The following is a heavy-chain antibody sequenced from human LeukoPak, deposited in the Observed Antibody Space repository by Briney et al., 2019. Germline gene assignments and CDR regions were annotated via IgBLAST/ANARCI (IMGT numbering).Heavy chain of an antibody. Sequence: SQTLSLTCAISGDSVSSNSAAWTWIRQSPSRGLEWLGRTYYRSKWYNDYAVSVKSRITINPDTSKNQFSLQLNSVTPEDTAVYYCAREPQQLGDAFDIWGQGTMVTVSS. CDR3: AREPQQLGDAFDI. CDR2: TYYRSKWYN. J-gene: IGHJ3*02. D-gene: IGHD6-13*01. V-gene: IGHV6-1*01. CDR1: GDSVSSNSAA.